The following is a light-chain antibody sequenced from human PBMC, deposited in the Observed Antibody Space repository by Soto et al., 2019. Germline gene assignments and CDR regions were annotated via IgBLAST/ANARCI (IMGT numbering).Light chain of an antibody. CDR1: SSDVGGYNY. V-gene: IGLV2-14*01. J-gene: IGLJ1*01. Sequence: LSQPASVSGSPGQSIAISCTGTSSDVGGYNYVSWYQQHPGKAPKLMIYEVSNRPSGVSNRFSGSKSGNTASLTISGLQAEDEADYYCSSYTSSSTYVFGTGTKV. CDR3: SSYTSSSTYV. CDR2: EVS.